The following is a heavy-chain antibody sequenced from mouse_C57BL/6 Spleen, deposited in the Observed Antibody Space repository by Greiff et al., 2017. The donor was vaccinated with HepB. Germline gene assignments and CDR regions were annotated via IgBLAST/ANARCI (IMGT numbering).Heavy chain of an antibody. D-gene: IGHD1-1*01. CDR2: ISSGSSTI. V-gene: IGHV5-17*01. CDR1: GFTFSDYG. Sequence: EVKVEESGGGLVKPGGSLKLSCAASGFTFSDYGMHWVRQAPEKGLEWVAYISSGSSTIYYADTVKGRFTISRDNAKNTLFLQMTSLRSEDTAMYYCASHYYGNAMDYWGQGTSVTVSS. J-gene: IGHJ4*01. CDR3: ASHYYGNAMDY.